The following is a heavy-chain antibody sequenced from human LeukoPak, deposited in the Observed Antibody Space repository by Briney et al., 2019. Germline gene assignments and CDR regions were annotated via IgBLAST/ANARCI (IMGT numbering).Heavy chain of an antibody. CDR1: GGSISGYY. J-gene: IGHJ3*02. CDR2: IYYSGST. Sequence: SETLSLTSTLSGGSISGYYWSWIRQSPGKGLVWIGYIYYSGSTNYNPSLKSRVTISLDMSKNQFSLKLSSVTAADTALYYCARHFTYYYDSSGYPRDAFDIWGQGTMVTVSS. V-gene: IGHV4-59*08. D-gene: IGHD3-22*01. CDR3: ARHFTYYYDSSGYPRDAFDI.